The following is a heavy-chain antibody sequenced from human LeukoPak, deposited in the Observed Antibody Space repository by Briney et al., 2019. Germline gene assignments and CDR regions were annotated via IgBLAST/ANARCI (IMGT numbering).Heavy chain of an antibody. CDR3: ARVSMGYYENY. D-gene: IGHD3-3*01. V-gene: IGHV3-74*01. Sequence: GGSLRLSCAGSGFTFSSYWMHWVRQAPGKGLVWVSRINSDGSSTSYADSVKGRFTISRDNAKNTLYLQMSSLRAEVTAVYYCARVSMGYYENYWGQGTLVTVSS. CDR1: GFTFSSYW. CDR2: INSDGSST. J-gene: IGHJ4*02.